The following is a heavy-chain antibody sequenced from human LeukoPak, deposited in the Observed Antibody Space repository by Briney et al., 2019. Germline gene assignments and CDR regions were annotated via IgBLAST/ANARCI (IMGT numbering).Heavy chain of an antibody. CDR3: ARTMDIVVVPAARAYYFDY. Sequence: ASVKVSCKASGYTFTSYDINWVRQATGQGLEWMGWMNPNSGNTGYAQKFQGRVTMTRNTSISTAYMELSSLRSEDTAVYYCARTMDIVVVPAARAYYFDYWGQGTLVTVSS. J-gene: IGHJ4*02. CDR2: MNPNSGNT. V-gene: IGHV1-8*01. CDR1: GYTFTSYD. D-gene: IGHD2-2*03.